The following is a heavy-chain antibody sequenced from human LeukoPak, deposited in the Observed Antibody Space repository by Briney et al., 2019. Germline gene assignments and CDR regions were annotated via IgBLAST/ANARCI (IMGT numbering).Heavy chain of an antibody. CDR2: IYTSGST. V-gene: IGHV4-4*07. D-gene: IGHD6-19*01. CDR1: GGSISSYY. Sequence: SETLSLTCTVSGGSISSYYWSWIRQPAGKGLEWIGRIYTSGSTNYNPSFKSRVTMSVDTSKNQFSLKLSSVTAADTAVYYCARDPWVDGSGWGWAFDIWGQGTMVTVSS. J-gene: IGHJ3*02. CDR3: ARDPWVDGSGWGWAFDI.